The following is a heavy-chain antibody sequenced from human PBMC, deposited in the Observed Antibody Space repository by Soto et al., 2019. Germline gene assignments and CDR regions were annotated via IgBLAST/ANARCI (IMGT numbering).Heavy chain of an antibody. V-gene: IGHV1-8*01. Sequence: ASVKVSCKASGYTFTSYDINWVRQATGQGLEWMGGMTPNSGKANYAQKFQGRVTITADASTSTAYMELSSLRSEDTAVYYCARNHGGGLRDNYGMDVWGQGTTVTV. CDR1: GYTFTSYD. CDR2: MTPNSGKA. D-gene: IGHD2-8*01. CDR3: ARNHGGGLRDNYGMDV. J-gene: IGHJ6*02.